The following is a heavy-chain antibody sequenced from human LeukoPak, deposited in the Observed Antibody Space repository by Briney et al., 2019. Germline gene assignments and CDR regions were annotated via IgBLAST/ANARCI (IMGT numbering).Heavy chain of an antibody. D-gene: IGHD6-13*01. Sequence: GASLTPSWAASGFSLSSYWAHSARQAPGKGRVCVSRINRDGSSTSYADSVKGRFTISSDNAKNTLYLQMNSLRAEDTAVYYCARRRQLVQNFAYYYYYGMDVWGKGTTVTVSS. V-gene: IGHV3-74*01. CDR1: GFSLSSYW. J-gene: IGHJ6*04. CDR3: ARRRQLVQNFAYYYYYGMDV. CDR2: INRDGSST.